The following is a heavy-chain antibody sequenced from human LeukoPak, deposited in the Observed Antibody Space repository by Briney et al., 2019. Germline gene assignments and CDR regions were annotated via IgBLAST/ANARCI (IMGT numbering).Heavy chain of an antibody. Sequence: GASVKVSCKASGYTFTSYYMHWVRQAPGQGLEWMGIINPSGGSTSYAQKFQGRVTITADESTSTAYMELSSLRSEDTAVYYCARRNTAMVRGYYFDYWGQGTLVTVSS. V-gene: IGHV1-46*01. CDR3: ARRNTAMVRGYYFDY. D-gene: IGHD5-18*01. J-gene: IGHJ4*02. CDR1: GYTFTSYY. CDR2: INPSGGST.